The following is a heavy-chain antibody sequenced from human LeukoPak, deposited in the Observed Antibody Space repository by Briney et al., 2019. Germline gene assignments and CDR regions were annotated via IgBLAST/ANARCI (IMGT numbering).Heavy chain of an antibody. CDR3: ARHSPPHYDILTGYYNGGGLDY. Sequence: PSETLSLTCAVYGGSFSGYYWSWIRQPPGKGLEWIGEINHSGSTNYNPSLKSRVTISVDTSKNQFSLKLSSVTAADTAVYYCARHSPPHYDILTGYYNGGGLDYWGQGTLVTVSS. CDR2: INHSGST. CDR1: GGSFSGYY. V-gene: IGHV4-34*01. D-gene: IGHD3-9*01. J-gene: IGHJ4*02.